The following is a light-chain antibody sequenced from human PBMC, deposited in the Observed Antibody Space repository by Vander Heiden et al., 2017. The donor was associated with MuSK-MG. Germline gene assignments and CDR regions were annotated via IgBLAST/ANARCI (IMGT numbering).Light chain of an antibody. CDR1: SNDVGGHPD. V-gene: IGLV2-11*01. CDR3: CSSEYSHAAYYV. J-gene: IGLJ1*01. CDR2: DVT. Sequence: QSALSQPRSVSGSPGQSVTISCTGTSNDVGGHPDVSWYHQHPGRAPKLMSDDVTKRPLGVPERFSGATSGNTASLKTSGLQAEDEAEYYCCSSEYSHAAYYVVGTGTKVTVL.